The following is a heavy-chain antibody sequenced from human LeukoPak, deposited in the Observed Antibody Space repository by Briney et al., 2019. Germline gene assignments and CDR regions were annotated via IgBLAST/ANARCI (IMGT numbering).Heavy chain of an antibody. CDR3: ASMGDSSGYYYVRIGYFQH. CDR1: GFTFSSYS. CDR2: ISSSSSTI. D-gene: IGHD3-22*01. Sequence: PGGSLRLSCAASGFTFSSYSMNWVRQAPGKGLEWVSYISSSSSTIYYADSVKGRFTISRDNAKNSLYLQMNSLRAEDTAVYYCASMGDSSGYYYVRIGYFQHWGQGTLATVSS. J-gene: IGHJ1*01. V-gene: IGHV3-48*01.